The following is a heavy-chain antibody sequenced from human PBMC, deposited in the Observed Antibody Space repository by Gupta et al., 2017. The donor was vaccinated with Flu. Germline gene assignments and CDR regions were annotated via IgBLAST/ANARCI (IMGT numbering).Heavy chain of an antibody. J-gene: IGHJ6*02. CDR2: SSSSSSYT. CDR1: GFTFSYYY. CDR3: ARADDSGDDSNYYYGMDV. V-gene: IGHV3-11*05. Sequence: QVQLVDAGGGLVKPRGSLRLSCAPFGFTFSYYYMSWIRQAPGKGLEWVADSSSSSSYTKYADSVKGRGTISRDNAKNSLDRQMNSLRAEETAVYDCARADDSGDDSNYYYGMDVGGQGTTVTVSS. D-gene: IGHD5-12*01.